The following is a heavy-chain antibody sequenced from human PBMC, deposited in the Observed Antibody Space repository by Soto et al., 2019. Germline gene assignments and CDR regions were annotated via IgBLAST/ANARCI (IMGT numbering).Heavy chain of an antibody. D-gene: IGHD6-25*01. V-gene: IGHV1-2*02. CDR3: ARDLLRLHSSGRRLRSDY. Sequence: QVQLVQSGAEVKKPGASVKVSCKASGYTFTGYYMHWVRQAPGQGLEWMGWINPNSGGTNYAQKFQGRVTMTRDTSISTAYMELSRLRSDDTAVYYCARDLLRLHSSGRRLRSDYWGQGTLVTVSS. J-gene: IGHJ4*02. CDR1: GYTFTGYY. CDR2: INPNSGGT.